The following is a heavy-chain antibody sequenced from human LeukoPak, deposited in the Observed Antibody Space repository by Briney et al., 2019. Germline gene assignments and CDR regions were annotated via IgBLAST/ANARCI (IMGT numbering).Heavy chain of an antibody. V-gene: IGHV1-24*01. CDR1: GYTLSDLS. D-gene: IGHD6-13*01. CDR3: ATELWNSSWF. CDR2: FDPEDGET. J-gene: IGHJ4*02. Sequence: ASVKVSCKVSGYTLSDLSMHWVRQAPGKGLEWMGGFDPEDGETIYAQKFQGRVTMTEDTSTDTAYMELSGLRSEDTAVYYCATELWNSSWFWGQGTLVTVSS.